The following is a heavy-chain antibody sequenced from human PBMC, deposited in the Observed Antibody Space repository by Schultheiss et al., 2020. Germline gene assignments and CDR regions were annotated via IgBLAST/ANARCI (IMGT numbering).Heavy chain of an antibody. J-gene: IGHJ4*02. CDR3: ARDQEVQLWYGAFDY. CDR1: GFTFSSYA. V-gene: IGHV3-21*01. D-gene: IGHD5-18*01. CDR2: ISSTSYI. Sequence: GGSLRLSCAASGFTFSSYAMSWVRQAPGKGLEWVSSISSTSYIHYADSVRGRFTISRDNAKSSLYLQMNSLRAEDTAVYYCARDQEVQLWYGAFDYWGQGTLVTVSS.